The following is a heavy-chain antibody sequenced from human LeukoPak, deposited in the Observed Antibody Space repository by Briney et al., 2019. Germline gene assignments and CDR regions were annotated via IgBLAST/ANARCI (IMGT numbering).Heavy chain of an antibody. CDR1: GFTFSTYA. D-gene: IGHD1-26*01. CDR3: VKDRSGTYTFDF. Sequence: GGSLRLSCSASGFTFSTYAMHWVRQAPGKGLEYVSTIRGNGVDTYYADSVKGRFTVSRDNSKNTLYLQMSSLRAEDTALYYCVKDRSGTYTFDFWGQGTLVTVSS. V-gene: IGHV3-64D*09. CDR2: IRGNGVDT. J-gene: IGHJ4*02.